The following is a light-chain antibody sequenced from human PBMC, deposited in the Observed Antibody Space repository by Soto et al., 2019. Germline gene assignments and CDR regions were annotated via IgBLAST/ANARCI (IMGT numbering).Light chain of an antibody. CDR3: QQYNNWPPFT. J-gene: IGKJ3*01. CDR2: GAS. V-gene: IGKV3-15*01. CDR1: QSVSSS. Sequence: EIVMTQSPATLSVSPGERVTLSCRASQSVSSSLAWYQQKPGQAPRLLIHGASTRATGIPARFSGSGSGTEFTLTISGLQSEDFAVYYCQQYNNWPPFTFGPGTKVDIK.